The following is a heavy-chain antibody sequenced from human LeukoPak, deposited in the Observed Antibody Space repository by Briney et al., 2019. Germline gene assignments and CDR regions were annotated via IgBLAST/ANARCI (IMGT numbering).Heavy chain of an antibody. CDR1: GFTFSSYA. CDR3: AKGCGGSCYRFDY. Sequence: LTGGSLRLSCAASGFTFSSYAMSWVRQGPGKGREWVSAIGDSGGSTFYADSVKGRFTISRDNSKNTLYLQMNSLRAEDTAVYYCAKGCGGSCYRFDYWGQGTLVTVSS. J-gene: IGHJ4*02. V-gene: IGHV3-23*01. D-gene: IGHD2-15*01. CDR2: IGDSGGST.